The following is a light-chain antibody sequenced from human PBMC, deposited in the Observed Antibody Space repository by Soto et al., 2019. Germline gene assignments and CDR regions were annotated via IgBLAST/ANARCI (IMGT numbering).Light chain of an antibody. CDR1: RSISHY. CDR3: QQSYSVPYT. V-gene: IGKV3-20*01. CDR2: GAA. J-gene: IGKJ2*01. Sequence: EIVLTQSPGTLSLSPGERATLSCRANRSISHYLAWYQQKPGQSPRLLIYGAASRAIGIPDRFNGTGSETTFTLTISRLQPEDFATYYCQQSYSVPYTFGPGTEMK.